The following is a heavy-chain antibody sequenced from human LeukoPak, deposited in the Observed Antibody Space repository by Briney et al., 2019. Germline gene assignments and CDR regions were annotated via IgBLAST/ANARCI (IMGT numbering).Heavy chain of an antibody. CDR2: IYTSGRT. CDR1: GGSISSGSYY. CDR3: ADFDFDY. J-gene: IGHJ4*02. V-gene: IGHV4-61*02. Sequence: PSQTLSLTCTVSGGSISSGSYYWNWIRQPAGRGLEWIGRIYTSGRTNYNPSLKSRVTMSVDTSKNQFSLKLSSVTAAAPAVYYCADFDFDYWGQGTLVTVSS.